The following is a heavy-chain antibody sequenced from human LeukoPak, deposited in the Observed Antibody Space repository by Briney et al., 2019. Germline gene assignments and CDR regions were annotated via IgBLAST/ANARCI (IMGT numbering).Heavy chain of an antibody. D-gene: IGHD6-19*01. CDR3: TTAPHFKVAVAGAIGF. Sequence: GGSLRLSCAASGFTFSNAWMSWVRQAPGKGLEWVGLIKSKTDGGTTDHAAPVKGRFAISRDDSKNTVYLQMNSLKTEDTAVYYCTTAPHFKVAVAGAIGFWGQGTLVTVSS. V-gene: IGHV3-15*01. CDR2: IKSKTDGGTT. J-gene: IGHJ4*02. CDR1: GFTFSNAW.